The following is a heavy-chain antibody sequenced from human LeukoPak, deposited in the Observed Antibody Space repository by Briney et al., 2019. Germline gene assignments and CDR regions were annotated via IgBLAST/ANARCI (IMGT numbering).Heavy chain of an antibody. CDR1: GFTFNNYG. CDR2: IRYDGNKK. V-gene: IGHV3-30*02. CDR3: AKALGSSDGGTCYLIGYFDY. J-gene: IGHJ4*02. Sequence: GGSLRLSCVASGFTFNNYGMHWVRQTPGKGLEWVAFIRYDGNKKYYADSVKGRFTLSRDNYRNTLYLQMNSLRAEDTAMYYCAKALGSSDGGTCYLIGYFDYGGQGTLVTVSS. D-gene: IGHD2-15*01.